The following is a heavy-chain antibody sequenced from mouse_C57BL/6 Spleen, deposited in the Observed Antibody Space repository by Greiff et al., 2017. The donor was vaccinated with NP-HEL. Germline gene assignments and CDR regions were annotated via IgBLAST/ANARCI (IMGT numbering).Heavy chain of an antibody. J-gene: IGHJ3*01. Sequence: EVKLVESGGGLVQPGGSLKLSCAASGFTFSDYYMYWVRQTPEKRLEWVAYISNGGGSTYYPDTVKGRFTISRDNAKNTLYLQMSRLKSEDTAMYYCARGGYDEVAYWGQGTLVTVSA. D-gene: IGHD2-2*01. V-gene: IGHV5-12*01. CDR1: GFTFSDYY. CDR2: ISNGGGST. CDR3: ARGGYDEVAY.